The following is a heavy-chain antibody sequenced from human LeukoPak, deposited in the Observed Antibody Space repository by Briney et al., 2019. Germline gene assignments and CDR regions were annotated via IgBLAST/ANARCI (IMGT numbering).Heavy chain of an antibody. Sequence: GSLRLSRAASGFTFSDYYMSYIRQAPGKGLEWVSYISYSGSTIYYADSVKGRFTISRDNAKNSLYLQMNSLRAEDTAVYYCARVREGAVADGFDIWGQGTMVTVSS. CDR3: ARVREGAVADGFDI. CDR2: ISYSGSTI. V-gene: IGHV3-11*04. CDR1: GFTFSDYY. D-gene: IGHD6-19*01. J-gene: IGHJ3*02.